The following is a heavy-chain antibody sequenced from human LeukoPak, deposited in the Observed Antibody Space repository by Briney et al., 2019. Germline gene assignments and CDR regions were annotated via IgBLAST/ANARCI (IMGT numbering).Heavy chain of an antibody. Sequence: KTSETLSLTCAVYGGSFSGYYWSWIRQPPGKGLEWIGEINHSGSTNYNPSLKSRVTISVDTSKNQFSLKLSSVTAADTAVYYCARGRNSSSHYFDYWGQGTLVTVSS. D-gene: IGHD6-6*01. J-gene: IGHJ4*02. CDR1: GGSFSGYY. CDR3: ARGRNSSSHYFDY. CDR2: INHSGST. V-gene: IGHV4-34*01.